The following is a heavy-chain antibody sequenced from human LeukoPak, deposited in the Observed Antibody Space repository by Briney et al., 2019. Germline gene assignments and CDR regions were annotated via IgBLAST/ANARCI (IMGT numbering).Heavy chain of an antibody. CDR2: IYYSGST. V-gene: IGHV4-59*11. CDR3: ARGQAVLRFLEWLSYFDY. CDR1: GASLNGHY. Sequence: SETLSLTCAVYGASLNGHYWSWIRQPPGKGLEWIGYIYYSGSTNYNPSLKSRVTISVDTSKNQFSLKLSSVTAADTAVYYCARGQAVLRFLEWLSYFDYWGQGTLVTVSS. J-gene: IGHJ4*02. D-gene: IGHD3-3*01.